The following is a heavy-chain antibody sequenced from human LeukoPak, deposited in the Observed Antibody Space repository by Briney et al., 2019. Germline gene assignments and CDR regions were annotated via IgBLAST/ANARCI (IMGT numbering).Heavy chain of an antibody. CDR3: AGRNKFSSGWFVIDY. Sequence: PSETLSLTCTVSGGSISSYYWSWIRQPPGKGLEWIGYIYYSGSTNYNPSLKSRVTISVDTSKNQFSLKLSSVTAADTAVYYCAGRNKFSSGWFVIDYWGQGTLVTVSS. CDR2: IYYSGST. CDR1: GGSISSYY. D-gene: IGHD6-19*01. J-gene: IGHJ4*02. V-gene: IGHV4-59*01.